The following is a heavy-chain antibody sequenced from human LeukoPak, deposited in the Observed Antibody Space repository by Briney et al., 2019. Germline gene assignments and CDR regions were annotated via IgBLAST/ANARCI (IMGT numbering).Heavy chain of an antibody. V-gene: IGHV4-59*01. CDR1: GGSISSYY. CDR3: ARAHLGKGSYYYYYMDV. D-gene: IGHD3-10*01. CDR2: IYYSGST. J-gene: IGHJ6*03. Sequence: PSETLSLTCTASGGSISSYYWSWIRQPPGKGLEWIGYIYYSGSTNYNPSLKSRVTISVDTSKNQFSLKLSSVTAADTAVYYCARAHLGKGSYYYYYMDVWGKGTTVTVSS.